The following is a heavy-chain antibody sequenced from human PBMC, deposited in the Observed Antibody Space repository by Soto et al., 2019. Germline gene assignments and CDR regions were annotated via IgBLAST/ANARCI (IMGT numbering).Heavy chain of an antibody. CDR1: GLTVSNVW. CDR3: TTDGGVSEYPLFWA. CDR2: LTSKRAGGTS. D-gene: IGHD2-8*02. Sequence: GGSLRLSCAASGLTVSNVWMGWVRQAPGKGLEWVARLTSKRAGGTSDYAAPVKGRFGISRDESKNTLYLQMNLLRTEDTAVYHCTTDGGVSEYPLFWAWGQGTLVTVSS. J-gene: IGHJ5*02. V-gene: IGHV3-15*01.